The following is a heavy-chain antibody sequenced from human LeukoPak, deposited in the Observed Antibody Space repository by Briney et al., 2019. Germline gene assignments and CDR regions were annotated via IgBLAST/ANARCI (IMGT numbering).Heavy chain of an antibody. V-gene: IGHV1-2*02. CDR1: GYTFTGYY. D-gene: IGHD2-2*01. CDR2: INPNSGGT. J-gene: IGHJ3*02. Sequence: GASVKVSCKASGYTFTGYYMHWVRQAPGQGLEWMGWINPNSGGTNYAQKFQGRVTMTRDTSISTAYMELSRLRSDDTAVYYCARVLGGYCSSTSCPDAFDIRGQGTMVTVSS. CDR3: ARVLGGYCSSTSCPDAFDI.